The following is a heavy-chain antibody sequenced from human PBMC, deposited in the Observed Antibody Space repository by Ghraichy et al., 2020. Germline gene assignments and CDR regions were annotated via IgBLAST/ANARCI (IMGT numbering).Heavy chain of an antibody. J-gene: IGHJ6*02. CDR2: ISSSSSYI. CDR3: ARAHVLLWFGELENYYYYYGMDV. V-gene: IGHV3-21*01. D-gene: IGHD3-10*01. Sequence: GGSLRLSCAASGFTFSSYSMNWVRQAPGKGLEWVSSISSSSSYIYYADSVKGRFTISRDNAKNSLYLQMNSLRAEDTAVYYCARAHVLLWFGELENYYYYYGMDVWGQGTTVTVSS. CDR1: GFTFSSYS.